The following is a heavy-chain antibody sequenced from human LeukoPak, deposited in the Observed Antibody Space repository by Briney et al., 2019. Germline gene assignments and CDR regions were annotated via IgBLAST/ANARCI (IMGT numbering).Heavy chain of an antibody. CDR2: IKSETDGGTT. Sequence: PGGSLRLSCAASGLTFSNAWMSWVRQSPGKGLEWVGRIKSETDGGTTDYAAPVKGRFTISRDDSKNTLYLQMNSLKTEDTAVYYCTTRADSSGFRVDYWGQGTLVTVSS. D-gene: IGHD3-22*01. CDR1: GLTFSNAW. V-gene: IGHV3-15*01. J-gene: IGHJ4*02. CDR3: TTRADSSGFRVDY.